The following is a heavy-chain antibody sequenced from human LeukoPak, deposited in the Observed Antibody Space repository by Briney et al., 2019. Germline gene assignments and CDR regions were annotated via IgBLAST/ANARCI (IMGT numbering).Heavy chain of an antibody. Sequence: SETLSLTCAVSGGSISSDGYSWSWIRQPPGKGLEWIGYMYHSGSTYYNPSLKSRVTMSVDRSKNQFSLKLTSVTAADTAVYYCAGSTPVTYNFDYWGQGTLVTVSS. CDR1: GGSISSDGYS. V-gene: IGHV4-30-2*01. J-gene: IGHJ4*02. CDR3: AGSTPVTYNFDY. CDR2: MYHSGST. D-gene: IGHD4-17*01.